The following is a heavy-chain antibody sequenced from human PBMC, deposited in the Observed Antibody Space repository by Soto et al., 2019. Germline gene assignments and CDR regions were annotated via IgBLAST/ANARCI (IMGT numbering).Heavy chain of an antibody. V-gene: IGHV3-21*01. D-gene: IGHD2-2*01. Sequence: GSLRLSCAASGFTFSSYSMNWVRQAPGKGLEWVSSISSSSSYIYYADSMKGRLTISRDNAKNSLYLQMNILRAEDTAVYYCARDPHCISTSCYFDYWGQGT. CDR3: ARDPHCISTSCYFDY. CDR1: GFTFSSYS. CDR2: ISSSSSYI. J-gene: IGHJ4*02.